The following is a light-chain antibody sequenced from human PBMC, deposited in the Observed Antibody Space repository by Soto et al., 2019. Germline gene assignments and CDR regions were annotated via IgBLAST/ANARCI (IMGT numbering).Light chain of an antibody. J-gene: IGKJ3*01. CDR3: QQYSSVPV. V-gene: IGKV1-27*01. CDR1: QDIRNF. Sequence: DIQMTQSPTSLSASVGDRVTITCRASQDIRNFVAWYQQKPGKAPKLLIYAASTWQSGVPSRFSGSGSGTDFTLTINSLQPEDVATYSCQQYSSVPVFGPGTKVEIK. CDR2: AAS.